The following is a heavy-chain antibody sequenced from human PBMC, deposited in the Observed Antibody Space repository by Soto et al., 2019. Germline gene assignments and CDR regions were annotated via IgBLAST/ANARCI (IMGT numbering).Heavy chain of an antibody. CDR3: ARDGANSSTSCYFDY. Sequence: GASVKVSCKASGYTFTGYYMHWVRQAPGQGLEWMGWINPNSGGTNYAQKFQGWVTMTRDTSISTAYMELSRLRSDDTAVYYCARDGANSSTSCYFDYWGQGTLVTVS. CDR1: GYTFTGYY. V-gene: IGHV1-2*04. J-gene: IGHJ4*02. D-gene: IGHD2-2*01. CDR2: INPNSGGT.